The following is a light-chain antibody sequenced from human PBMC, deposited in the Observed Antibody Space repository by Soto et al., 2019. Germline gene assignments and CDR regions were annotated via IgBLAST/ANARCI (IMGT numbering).Light chain of an antibody. CDR3: QRYNDYLWT. CDR2: KAS. J-gene: IGKJ1*01. CDR1: QSIGRM. Sequence: IQMTQSPSTLSASVGDRVTITCRASQSIGRMLAWYQQKPGKAPDLLIYKASRLQTGVPSRFSGSGSGTDFTLTISSLQPDDFATYYCQRYNDYLWTFGQGTKVDI. V-gene: IGKV1-5*03.